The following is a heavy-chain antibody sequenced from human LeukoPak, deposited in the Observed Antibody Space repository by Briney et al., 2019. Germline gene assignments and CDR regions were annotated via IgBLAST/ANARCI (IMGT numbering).Heavy chain of an antibody. Sequence: SETLSLTCAVYGGSFSGYYWGWIRQPPGRGLEWIGSIYYSGSTYYNPSLKSRVTISVDTSKNQFSLKLSSVTAADTAVYYCARPYYGSGSYSDWGQGTLVTVSS. D-gene: IGHD3-10*01. CDR1: GGSFSGYY. J-gene: IGHJ4*02. V-gene: IGHV4-34*01. CDR3: ARPYYGSGSYSD. CDR2: IYYSGST.